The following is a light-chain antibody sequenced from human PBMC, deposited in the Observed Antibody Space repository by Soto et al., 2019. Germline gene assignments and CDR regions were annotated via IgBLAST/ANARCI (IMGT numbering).Light chain of an antibody. Sequence: QSALTQPASVSGSPGQSITISCTGTRSDVGGYSYVSWYQQNPGKAPKLMIYDVNNRPSGVSYRFSGSKSGNTASLTISGLQAEYEADYYCSSYTSSSTRVFGTGTKLTVL. CDR1: RSDVGGYSY. CDR2: DVN. J-gene: IGLJ1*01. V-gene: IGLV2-14*01. CDR3: SSYTSSSTRV.